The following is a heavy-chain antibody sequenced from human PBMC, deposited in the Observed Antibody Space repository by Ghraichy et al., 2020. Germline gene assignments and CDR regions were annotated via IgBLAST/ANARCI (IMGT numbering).Heavy chain of an antibody. CDR3: ARGTNTRLWFGEPNSGYYYHYGMDV. Sequence: SQTLSLTCAVYGGSFSGYYWSWIRQPPGKGLEWIGEINHSGSTNYNPSLKSRVTISVDTSKNQFSLKLSSVTAADMAVYYCARGTNTRLWFGEPNSGYYYHYGMDVWGQGTTVTVSS. V-gene: IGHV4-34*01. CDR2: INHSGST. CDR1: GGSFSGYY. D-gene: IGHD3-10*01. J-gene: IGHJ6*02.